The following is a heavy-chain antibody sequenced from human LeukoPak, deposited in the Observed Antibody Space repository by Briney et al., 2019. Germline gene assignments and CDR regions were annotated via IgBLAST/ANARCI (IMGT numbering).Heavy chain of an antibody. CDR2: INPNSGGT. D-gene: IGHD1-1*01. Sequence: ASVKVSCKASGYTFTGYYMHWVRQAPGQGLEWMGWINPNSGGTNYARKFQGRVTMTRDTSISTAHMELSRLRSDDTAVYYCAKYGTSLKSLDYWGQGTLVTVSS. CDR3: AKYGTSLKSLDY. V-gene: IGHV1-2*02. J-gene: IGHJ4*02. CDR1: GYTFTGYY.